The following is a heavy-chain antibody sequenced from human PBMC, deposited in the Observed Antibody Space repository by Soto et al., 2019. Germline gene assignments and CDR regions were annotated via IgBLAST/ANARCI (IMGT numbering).Heavy chain of an antibody. CDR2: ISAYNGNT. D-gene: IGHD3-10*01. J-gene: IGHJ6*02. CDR3: ARDNGFGESDV. CDR1: GYSFTSYG. Sequence: QVQLVQSGAEVKKPGASVKVSCKASGYSFTSYGISWVRQAPGQGLEWMGWISAYNGNTNYAQKLQGRGTMTTDTSTSTAYRELRSRRADDTAVDYCARDNGFGESDVWGQGTTVTVSS. V-gene: IGHV1-18*01.